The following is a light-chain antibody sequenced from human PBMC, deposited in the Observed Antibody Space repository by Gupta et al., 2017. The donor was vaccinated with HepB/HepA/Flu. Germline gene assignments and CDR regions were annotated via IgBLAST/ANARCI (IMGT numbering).Light chain of an antibody. CDR3: QQYYADPHT. Sequence: DILMTQSPDSLAVSLGERATINCKSSQSVLYSSNNKNYLAWYQQKPGQPPKLLIYWASTRESGVPDRFRGSGSGTXFTLTLXSLQAEAVAVSDCQQYYADPHTFGXATLLQI. J-gene: IGKJ5*01. CDR2: WAS. CDR1: QSVLYSSNNKNY. V-gene: IGKV4-1*01.